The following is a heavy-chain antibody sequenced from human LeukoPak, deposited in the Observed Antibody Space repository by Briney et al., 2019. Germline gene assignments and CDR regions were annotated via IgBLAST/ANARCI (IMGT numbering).Heavy chain of an antibody. Sequence: SETLSLTCTVSGGSISSSSYYWGWIRQPPGKGLEWIGSIYYSGSTYYNPSLKSRVTISVDTSKNQFSLKLSSVTAADTAVYYCASSYSNYDFWSGHYDYWGQGTLVTVSS. V-gene: IGHV4-39*01. CDR3: ASSYSNYDFWSGHYDY. CDR1: GGSISSSSYY. J-gene: IGHJ4*02. D-gene: IGHD3-3*01. CDR2: IYYSGST.